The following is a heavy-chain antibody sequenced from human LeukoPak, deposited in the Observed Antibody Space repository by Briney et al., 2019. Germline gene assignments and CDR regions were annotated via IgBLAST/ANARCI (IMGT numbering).Heavy chain of an antibody. CDR3: AREGNYYDSSGYYPPLFDY. D-gene: IGHD3-22*01. CDR1: GYTFTSYG. J-gene: IGHJ4*02. CDR2: INPNSGGT. V-gene: IGHV1-2*02. Sequence: ASVKVSCKASGYTFTSYGISWVRQAPGQGLEWMGWINPNSGGTNYAQKFQGRVTMTRDTSISTAYMELSRLRSDDTAVYYCAREGNYYDSSGYYPPLFDYWGQGTLVTVSS.